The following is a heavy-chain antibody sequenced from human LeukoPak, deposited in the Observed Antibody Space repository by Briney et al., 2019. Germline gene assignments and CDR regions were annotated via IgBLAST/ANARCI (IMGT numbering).Heavy chain of an antibody. V-gene: IGHV1-8*01. D-gene: IGHD3-22*01. CDR3: ASLAHSSGYSLFDY. CDR1: GYTFTNYD. Sequence: ASVKVSCKASGYTFTNYDINWVRQATGQGLEWMGWMNPSSGNRGYAQKFQGRVSMTRDTSTSTVYMELSSLRSEDTAVYYCASLAHSSGYSLFDYWGQGTLVTVSS. CDR2: MNPSSGNR. J-gene: IGHJ4*02.